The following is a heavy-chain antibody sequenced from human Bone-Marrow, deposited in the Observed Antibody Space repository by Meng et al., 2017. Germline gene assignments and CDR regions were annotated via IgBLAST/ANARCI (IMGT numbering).Heavy chain of an antibody. CDR2: ISGRCGST. V-gene: IGHV3-23*01. Sequence: GGSLRLSCAASGFTFSSYAMSWVRQAPGKGLEWVSAISGRCGSTYYADSVKGRFTISRDNSKNTLYLQMNSLRAEDTAVYYCAKYPVRITVVRGPNGYYFDYWGQGTLVTVSS. CDR1: GFTFSSYA. J-gene: IGHJ4*02. D-gene: IGHD3-10*01. CDR3: AKYPVRITVVRGPNGYYFDY.